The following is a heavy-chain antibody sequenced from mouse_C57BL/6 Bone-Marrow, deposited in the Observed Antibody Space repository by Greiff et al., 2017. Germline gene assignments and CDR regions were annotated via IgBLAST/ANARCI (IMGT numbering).Heavy chain of an antibody. V-gene: IGHV5-9*01. Sequence: EVKVVESGGGLVKPGGSLKLSCAASGFTFSSYTMSWVRQTPEKRLEWVATISGGGGNTYYPDSVKGRFTISRDNAKNTLYLQMSSLRSEDTALYYCARQGRLRHAMDYWGQGPSVTVSS. CDR2: ISGGGGNT. D-gene: IGHD2-4*01. CDR1: GFTFSSYT. J-gene: IGHJ4*01. CDR3: ARQGRLRHAMDY.